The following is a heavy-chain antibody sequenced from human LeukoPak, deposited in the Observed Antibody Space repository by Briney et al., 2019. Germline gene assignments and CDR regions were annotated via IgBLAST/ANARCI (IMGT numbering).Heavy chain of an antibody. D-gene: IGHD6-13*01. CDR3: ARQGAAGKYYYYYMDV. Sequence: GESLKISCKASGYTFTGDWIGWVRQMPGKGLEWMGIIYPGDSDTKYNAPFQGQVTISADKSTSTAYLQWGSLKASDTATYYCARQGAAGKYYYYYMDVWGKGTTVTVSS. CDR2: IYPGDSDT. V-gene: IGHV5-51*01. CDR1: GYTFTGDW. J-gene: IGHJ6*03.